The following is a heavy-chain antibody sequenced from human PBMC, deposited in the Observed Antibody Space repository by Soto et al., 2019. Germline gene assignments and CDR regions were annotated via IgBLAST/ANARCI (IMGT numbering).Heavy chain of an antibody. CDR3: ARGRSYYGSGSNNWFDP. D-gene: IGHD3-10*01. CDR1: SGPFSGYY. CDR2: INRSGTT. V-gene: IGHV4-34*01. J-gene: IGHJ5*02. Sequence: QEQLQQWGAGLLKPSETLSLTCAVYSGPFSGYYWSWIRQSPGTGLEWIGEINRSGTTNYNQSLESRVTISVDTSKNQFSLKLSSVTAADSAVYYCARGRSYYGSGSNNWFDPWGQGTLVTVSS.